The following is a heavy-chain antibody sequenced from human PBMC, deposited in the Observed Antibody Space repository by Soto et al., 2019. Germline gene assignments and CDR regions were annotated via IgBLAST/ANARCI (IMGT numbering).Heavy chain of an antibody. CDR2: VCHTGST. CDR1: GVSVSSGDYY. Sequence: PSETLSLTCTVSGVSVSSGDYYWSWIRQPPGKGLEWIGYVCHTGSTNYNPSLKGRVTISVDTSKNQFSLQLNSVTAADTALYSCASMNILAGHAFDFWGQGTMVTVSS. D-gene: IGHD3-9*01. CDR3: ASMNILAGHAFDF. V-gene: IGHV4-61*08. J-gene: IGHJ3*01.